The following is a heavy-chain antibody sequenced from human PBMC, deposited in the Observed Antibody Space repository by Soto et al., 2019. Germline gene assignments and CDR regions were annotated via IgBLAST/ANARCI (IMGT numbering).Heavy chain of an antibody. J-gene: IGHJ4*02. D-gene: IGHD3-10*01. CDR2: VSGSGGNT. CDR1: GFTFSNYA. CDR3: ARDRSFGSGTYYTNYFDY. V-gene: IGHV3-23*01. Sequence: GGSLRLSCAASGFTFSNYAMSWVRQAPGKGVEWVSAVSGSGGNTYYADSVKGRFTISRDNSKNTLYLQMNSLRAEDTAVYYCARDRSFGSGTYYTNYFDYWGQGALVTVSS.